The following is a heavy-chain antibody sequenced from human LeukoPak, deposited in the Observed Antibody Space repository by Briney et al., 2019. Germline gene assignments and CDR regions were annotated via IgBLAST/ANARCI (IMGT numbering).Heavy chain of an antibody. CDR1: GGSISSSSYY. CDR3: ARAPVRGVTLVDYFDY. CDR2: IYYSGST. V-gene: IGHV4-39*01. J-gene: IGHJ4*02. D-gene: IGHD3-10*01. Sequence: SETLSLTCTVSGGSISSSSYYWGWIRQPPGKGLEWIGSIYYSGSTYYNPSLKSRVTISVDTSKNQFSLKLSSVTAADTAVYYCARAPVRGVTLVDYFDYWGQGTLVTVSS.